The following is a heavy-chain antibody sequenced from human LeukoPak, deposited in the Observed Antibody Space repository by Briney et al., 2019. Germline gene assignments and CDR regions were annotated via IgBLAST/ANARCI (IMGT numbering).Heavy chain of an antibody. CDR3: ARLSQTPDYYSSGGYYYLGY. CDR2: MNPNSGGT. Sequence: ASVKVSCKASRYTFSSYDINWVREAAGQGVEGMGWMNPNSGGTGVAQKFQGRLTMTRDTSISTAYMELSSLRSEDTAVYYCARLSQTPDYYSSGGYYYLGYWGQGTPVTVSS. CDR1: RYTFSSYD. J-gene: IGHJ4*02. D-gene: IGHD3-22*01. V-gene: IGHV1-8*01.